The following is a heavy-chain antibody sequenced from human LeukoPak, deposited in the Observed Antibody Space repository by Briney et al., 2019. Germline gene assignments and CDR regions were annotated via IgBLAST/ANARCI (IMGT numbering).Heavy chain of an antibody. CDR3: TRGPNIYGSGRSWFDP. CDR1: GYSFTDYY. V-gene: IGHV1-2*02. CDR2: INPKNGGT. D-gene: IGHD3-10*01. J-gene: IGHJ5*02. Sequence: ASVKVSCKASGYSFTDYYVHRVRQAPGQGLEWMGWINPKNGGTNYAQKFQGRVTITRDTSIRTVYMELSWLRSDDTAVCYCTRGPNIYGSGRSWFDPWGQGTLVTASS.